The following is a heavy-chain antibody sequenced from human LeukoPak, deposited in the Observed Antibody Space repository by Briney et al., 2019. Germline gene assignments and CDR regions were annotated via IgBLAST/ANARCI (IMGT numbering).Heavy chain of an antibody. CDR1: GGSISNYY. Sequence: SETLSLTCTVSGGSISNYYWSWIRQPPGKGLEWIGYSYYSGSTNYNPSLRSRVTISVDTSKNQFSLKLSSVTAADTAVYYCARDIGGLLPQLWGQGTLVTVSS. D-gene: IGHD2-21*02. V-gene: IGHV4-59*01. CDR3: ARDIGGLLPQL. J-gene: IGHJ4*02. CDR2: SYYSGST.